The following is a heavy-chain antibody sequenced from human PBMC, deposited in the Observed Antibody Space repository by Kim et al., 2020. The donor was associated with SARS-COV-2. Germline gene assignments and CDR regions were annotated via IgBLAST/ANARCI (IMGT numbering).Heavy chain of an antibody. V-gene: IGHV4-34*01. CDR1: GGSFSGYY. J-gene: IGHJ6*01. Sequence: SETLSLTCAVYGGSFSGYYWSWIRQPPGKGLEWIGEINHSGSTNYNPSLKSRVTISVDTSKNQFSLKLSSVTAADTAVYYCARATEIYDSSGYYGYYYY. CDR2: INHSGST. CDR3: ARATEIYDSSGYYGYYYY. D-gene: IGHD3-22*01.